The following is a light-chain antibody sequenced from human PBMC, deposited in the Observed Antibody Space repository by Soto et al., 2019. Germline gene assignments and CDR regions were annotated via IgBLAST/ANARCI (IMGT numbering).Light chain of an antibody. J-gene: IGKJ1*01. CDR1: QNIERW. Sequence: DIQMTQFPSTLSASFGDRVTITFRASQNIERWLAWYQQKPGKAPKLLLYDVSSLESGVPSRFSGSGSGTEFILTISSLQPDDFATYYCQQYNSYPWTFGQGTKVDI. CDR3: QQYNSYPWT. CDR2: DVS. V-gene: IGKV1-5*01.